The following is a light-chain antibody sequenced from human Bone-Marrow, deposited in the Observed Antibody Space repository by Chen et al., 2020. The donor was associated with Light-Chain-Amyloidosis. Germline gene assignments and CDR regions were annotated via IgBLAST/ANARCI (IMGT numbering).Light chain of an antibody. Sequence: SYELTQPPSVSVSPGQTARITCSGDDLPTKYAYWYQQKPGQAPVLVIHRDTERPSGFSERFSGSNSGTTATVTISGVQAEDEADYHCQSADSSGTYEVIFGGGTKLTVL. J-gene: IGLJ2*01. V-gene: IGLV3-25*03. CDR2: RDT. CDR3: QSADSSGTYEVI. CDR1: DLPTKY.